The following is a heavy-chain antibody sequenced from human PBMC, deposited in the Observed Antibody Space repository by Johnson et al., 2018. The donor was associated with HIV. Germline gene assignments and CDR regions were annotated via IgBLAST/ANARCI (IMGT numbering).Heavy chain of an antibody. J-gene: IGHJ3*02. V-gene: IGHV3-9*01. CDR3: ARDRVWGGEWDNAFDI. Sequence: VQLVESGGGLVQPGRSLRLSCAASGFTFDDYAMHWVRQAPGKGLEWVSGISWNRGSIGYADSVKGRLTISRDNAKNSLYLQMNSLRAEDTAVYYCARDRVWGGEWDNAFDIWGQGTMVTVSS. D-gene: IGHD1-26*01. CDR2: ISWNRGSI. CDR1: GFTFDDYA.